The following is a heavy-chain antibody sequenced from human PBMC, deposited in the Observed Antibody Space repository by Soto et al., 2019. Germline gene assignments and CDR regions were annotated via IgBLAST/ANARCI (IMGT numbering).Heavy chain of an antibody. D-gene: IGHD5-12*01. V-gene: IGHV1-69*13. CDR2: IIPIFGTA. CDR1: GGTFSSCA. CDR3: ARAVEMATKYQAGY. Sequence: SVKVSCKASGGTFSSCAISWVRQAPGQGLEWMGGIIPIFGTANYAQKFQGRVTITADESTSTAYMELSSLRSEDTAVYYCARAVEMATKYQAGYWGQGTLVTVSS. J-gene: IGHJ4*02.